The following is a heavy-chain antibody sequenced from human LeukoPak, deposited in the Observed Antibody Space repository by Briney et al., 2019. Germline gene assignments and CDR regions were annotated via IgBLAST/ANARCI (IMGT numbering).Heavy chain of an antibody. D-gene: IGHD6-13*01. V-gene: IGHV3-21*01. CDR2: ISHSSSDI. J-gene: IGHJ4*02. Sequence: PGRSLRLSCAASGFTFSNYNMNWVRQAPGKGLEWVSSISHSSSDIYYADSVKGRFTISRDNAKNSLYLQMNSLRAEDMAVYYCARIPAIAGIDYWGQGTLVTVSS. CDR1: GFTFSNYN. CDR3: ARIPAIAGIDY.